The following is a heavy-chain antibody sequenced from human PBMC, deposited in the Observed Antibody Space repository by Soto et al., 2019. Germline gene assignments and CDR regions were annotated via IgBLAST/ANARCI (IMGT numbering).Heavy chain of an antibody. J-gene: IGHJ6*02. D-gene: IGHD6-13*01. CDR1: GYTFTSCA. CDR3: ARDQAAAGRGYYYGMDV. CDR2: INAGNGNT. Sequence: ASVKVSCKASGYTFTSCAMHWVRQAPGQRLEWMGWINAGNGNTKYSQKFQGRVTITRDTSASTAYMELSSLRSEDTAVYYCARDQAAAGRGYYYGMDVWGQGTTVTVSS. V-gene: IGHV1-3*01.